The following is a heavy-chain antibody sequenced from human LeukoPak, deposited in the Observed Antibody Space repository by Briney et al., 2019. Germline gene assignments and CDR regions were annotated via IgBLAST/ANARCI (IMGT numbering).Heavy chain of an antibody. CDR3: ARGYSTVYYYYMDV. V-gene: IGHV2-70*11. J-gene: IGHJ6*03. D-gene: IGHD6-13*01. CDR2: IDWDDDK. Sequence: SGPTLVNPTQTLTLTCTFSGFSLSTSGMCVSWIRQPPGKALGWLARIDWDDDKYYSTSLKTRLTISKDTSKNQVVLTMTNMDPVNTATYYYARGYSTVYYYYMDVWGKGTTVTVSS. CDR1: GFSLSTSGMC.